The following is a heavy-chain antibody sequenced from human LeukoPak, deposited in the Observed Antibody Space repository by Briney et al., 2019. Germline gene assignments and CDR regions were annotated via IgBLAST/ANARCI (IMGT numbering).Heavy chain of an antibody. CDR2: IWYDGSNK. V-gene: IGHV3-33*01. CDR1: GFSFSSYG. Sequence: PGRSLRLPCEASGFSFSSYGMHWVRQAPGKGLEWVALIWYDGSNKYFADSVRGRFTISRDNSKNTLYLQMNSLRAEDTAVYYCARDPNGDYIGAFDMWGPGTMVTVSS. J-gene: IGHJ3*02. D-gene: IGHD4-17*01. CDR3: ARDPNGDYIGAFDM.